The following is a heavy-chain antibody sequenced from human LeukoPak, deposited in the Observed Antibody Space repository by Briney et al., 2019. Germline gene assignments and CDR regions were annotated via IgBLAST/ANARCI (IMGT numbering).Heavy chain of an antibody. CDR1: GFTFSSYW. CDR3: ARALYTVTTLFLGMDV. CDR2: IKQDGSEK. J-gene: IGHJ6*02. Sequence: GGSLRLSCAASGFTFSSYWVSWVRQAPGKGLEWVANIKQDGSEKYYVDSVKGRFTISRDNAKNSLYLQMNSLRAEDTAVYYCARALYTVTTLFLGMDVWGQGTTVTVSS. D-gene: IGHD4-11*01. V-gene: IGHV3-7*03.